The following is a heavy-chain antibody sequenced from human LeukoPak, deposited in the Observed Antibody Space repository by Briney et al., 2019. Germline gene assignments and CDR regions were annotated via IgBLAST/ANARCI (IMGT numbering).Heavy chain of an antibody. V-gene: IGHV3-9*01. J-gene: IGHJ4*02. CDR1: GFTFDDYA. CDR3: AKDRRLSGYSYGYDD. D-gene: IGHD5-18*01. CDR2: ISWNGGSL. Sequence: GGSLRLSCAASGFTFDDYAMLWVRQAPGKGLEWVSGISWNGGSLAYADSVKGQFTISRDNAKNSLYLQMNSLRAEDTALYYCAKDRRLSGYSYGYDDWGQGTLVTVSS.